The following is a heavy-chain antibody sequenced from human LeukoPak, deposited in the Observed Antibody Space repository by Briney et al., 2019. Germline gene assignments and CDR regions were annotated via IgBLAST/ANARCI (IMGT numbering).Heavy chain of an antibody. CDR3: ARGRSGWFSNWFDP. J-gene: IGHJ5*02. V-gene: IGHV4-34*01. CDR2: INHSGST. D-gene: IGHD6-19*01. Sequence: PSETLSLTCAVYGGSFSGYYWSWIRQPPGKGLEWIGEINHSGSTNYNPSLKSRVTISVDTSKNQFSLKLSSVTAADTAVYYCARGRSGWFSNWFDPWGQGTLVTVSS. CDR1: GGSFSGYY.